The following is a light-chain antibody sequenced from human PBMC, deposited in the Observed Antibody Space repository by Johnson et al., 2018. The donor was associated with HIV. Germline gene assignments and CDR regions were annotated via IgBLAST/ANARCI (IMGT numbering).Light chain of an antibody. Sequence: QSVLTQPPSVSAAPGQKVTISCSGSSSNIGNNYVSWYQQVPGTAPKLLIYENNKRPSGIPDRFSGSKSGTSATLGITGLQTGDEADYYCGTWDSSLSAGGFFRTGTKVTVL. J-gene: IGLJ1*01. V-gene: IGLV1-51*02. CDR2: ENN. CDR1: SSNIGNNY. CDR3: GTWDSSLSAGGF.